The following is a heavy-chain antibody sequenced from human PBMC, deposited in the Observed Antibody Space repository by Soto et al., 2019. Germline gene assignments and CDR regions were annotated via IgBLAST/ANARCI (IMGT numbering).Heavy chain of an antibody. CDR3: RTQWLD. Sequence: EVQLVESGGGLVKPGGSLRLSCAASGFIFSNAWMSWVRQAPGKGLARVGVIKKKAVGGTTDYAAPLKGRFTISRNNAKTTLYLQMSSLKTEDTDMYYCRTQWLDWGQGTLVTVSS. CDR1: GFIFSNAW. D-gene: IGHD6-19*01. J-gene: IGHJ4*02. V-gene: IGHV3-15*01. CDR2: IKKKAVGGTT.